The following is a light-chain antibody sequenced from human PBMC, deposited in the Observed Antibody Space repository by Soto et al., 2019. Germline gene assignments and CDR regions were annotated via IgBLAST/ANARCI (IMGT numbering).Light chain of an antibody. J-gene: IGLJ2*01. CDR1: SSDVGGYNF. CDR2: DVS. Sequence: QPALTQPASVSGSPGQSITISCTGTSSDVGGYNFVSWYQHHPGKAPKLIIHDVSSRPSGVSTRFSASKSGNTASLTISGLQAEDEADYYCSSYATSRTHVAFGGGTKLTVL. CDR3: SSYATSRTHVA. V-gene: IGLV2-14*01.